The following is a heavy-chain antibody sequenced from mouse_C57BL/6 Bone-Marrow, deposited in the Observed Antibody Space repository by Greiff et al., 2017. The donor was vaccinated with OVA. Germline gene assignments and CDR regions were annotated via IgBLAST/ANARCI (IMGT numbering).Heavy chain of an antibody. Sequence: VMLVESGPGLVQPSQSLSITCTVSGFSLTSYGVHWVRQSPGKGLEWLGVIWSGGSTDYNAAFISRLSISKDNSKSQVFFKMNSLQADDTAIYYCARKNCYAMDYWGQGTSVTVSS. V-gene: IGHV2-2*01. D-gene: IGHD4-1*01. J-gene: IGHJ4*01. CDR3: ARKNCYAMDY. CDR2: IWSGGST. CDR1: GFSLTSYG.